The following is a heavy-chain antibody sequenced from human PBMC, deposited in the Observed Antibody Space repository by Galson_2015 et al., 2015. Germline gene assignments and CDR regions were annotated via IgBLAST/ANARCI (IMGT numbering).Heavy chain of an antibody. V-gene: IGHV3-33*01. CDR2: IWNDGSNK. CDR1: GFTFRTFA. Sequence: SLRLSCAASGFTFRTFAMHWVRQAPGKGLEWVAVIWNDGSNKYYGDSVKGRFTISRDNSKDTLYLQMNSLRAEDTAVYYCARDPYGSGSYGYYYYGMDVWGQGTTVTVSS. CDR3: ARDPYGSGSYGYYYYGMDV. J-gene: IGHJ6*02. D-gene: IGHD3-10*01.